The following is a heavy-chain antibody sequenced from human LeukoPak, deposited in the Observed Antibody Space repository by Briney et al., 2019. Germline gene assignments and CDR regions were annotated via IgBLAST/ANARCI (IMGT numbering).Heavy chain of an antibody. Sequence: GGSLRLSCAASGFTFSSYSMNWVRQAPGKGLEWASYISSSSSTIYYADSVKGRFTISRDNAKNSLYLQMNSLRAEDTAVYYCARLRSGYGDLRRAFDIWGQGTMVTVSS. V-gene: IGHV3-48*04. CDR3: ARLRSGYGDLRRAFDI. D-gene: IGHD4-17*01. J-gene: IGHJ3*02. CDR2: ISSSSSTI. CDR1: GFTFSSYS.